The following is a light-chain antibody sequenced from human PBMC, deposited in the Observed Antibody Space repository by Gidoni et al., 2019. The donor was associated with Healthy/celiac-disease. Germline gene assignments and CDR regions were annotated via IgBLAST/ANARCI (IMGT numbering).Light chain of an antibody. V-gene: IGKV3-11*01. Sequence: EIVLTQSPATLSLSPGERATLSCRASQSVSSYLAWYQQKPGQAPRLLIYDASNRATGIPARFSGSGSGTDFTLTSSSLEPEDFAVYYCQQRSNWQVTFGQGTKVEIK. CDR2: DAS. J-gene: IGKJ1*01. CDR3: QQRSNWQVT. CDR1: QSVSSY.